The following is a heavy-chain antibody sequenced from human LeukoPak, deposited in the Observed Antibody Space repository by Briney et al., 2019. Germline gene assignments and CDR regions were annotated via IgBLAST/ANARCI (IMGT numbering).Heavy chain of an antibody. D-gene: IGHD7-27*01. Sequence: GESLKISCKCSGCSFTSYWIGWVRQMPGKGLEWMGIIYPGDSDTRYSPSFQGQVTISADKSINTAYLQWSSLKAPDTAMYYCARSRAPGAADAFDIWGQGTMVTVSS. CDR2: IYPGDSDT. J-gene: IGHJ3*02. V-gene: IGHV5-51*01. CDR1: GCSFTSYW. CDR3: ARSRAPGAADAFDI.